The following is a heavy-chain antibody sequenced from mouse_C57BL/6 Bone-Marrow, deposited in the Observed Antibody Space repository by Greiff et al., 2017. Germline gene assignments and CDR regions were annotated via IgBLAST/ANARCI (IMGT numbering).Heavy chain of an antibody. V-gene: IGHV1-55*01. CDR1: GYTFTSYW. Sequence: VQLQQPGAELVKPGASVKMSCKASGYTFTSYWITWVKQRPGQGLEWIGDIYPGSGSTNYNEKFKSKATLTVDTSSSTAYMQLSSLTSEDSAVYYCARGGLYDGYDWYFDVWGTGTTVTVSS. J-gene: IGHJ1*03. D-gene: IGHD2-3*01. CDR3: ARGGLYDGYDWYFDV. CDR2: IYPGSGST.